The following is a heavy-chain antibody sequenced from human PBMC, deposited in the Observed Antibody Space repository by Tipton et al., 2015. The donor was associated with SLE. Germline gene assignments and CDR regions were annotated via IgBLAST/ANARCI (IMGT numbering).Heavy chain of an antibody. CDR1: GGSISTYY. J-gene: IGHJ6*03. Sequence: TLSLTCTVSGGSISTYYWSWIRQPPGKGLEWIGYVYYSGSTNYSPSLNGRVTISLDTSKNQFSLKLSSVTAADTAVYYCARAPLRLGDVDWNYYMDVWGKGTTVTVSS. V-gene: IGHV4-59*01. CDR2: VYYSGST. CDR3: ARAPLRLGDVDWNYYMDV. D-gene: IGHD3-16*01.